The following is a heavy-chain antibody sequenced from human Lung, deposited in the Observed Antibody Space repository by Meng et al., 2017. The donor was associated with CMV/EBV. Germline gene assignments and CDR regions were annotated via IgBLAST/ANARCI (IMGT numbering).Heavy chain of an antibody. CDR1: GGSIGSGGYY. J-gene: IGHJ4*02. D-gene: IGHD5-24*01. V-gene: IGHV4-31*03. Sequence: QAQVQESGPGLVKPSQTLSLTCTVSGGSIGSGGYYWSWIRQHPGKGLEWIGYIYYTGSTFYNPSLKSRVTISVDTSKNQFSLKLIPATAADTAVYYCAREAGRDGYATPKFDYWGQGTLVTVSS. CDR2: IYYTGST. CDR3: AREAGRDGYATPKFDY.